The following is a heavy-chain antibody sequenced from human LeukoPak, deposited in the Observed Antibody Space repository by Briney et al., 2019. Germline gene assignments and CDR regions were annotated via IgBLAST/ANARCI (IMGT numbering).Heavy chain of an antibody. J-gene: IGHJ3*02. CDR2: INHSGST. Sequence: SETLSLTCAVYGGSFSGYYWTWIRQPPGKGLEWIGEINHSGSTSYNPSLKSRVTISVDTSKNQFSLKLSSVTAADTAVFYCARAGYYYDSSGYQVRAFDISGQGTMVIVSS. CDR3: ARAGYYYDSSGYQVRAFDI. CDR1: GGSFSGYY. V-gene: IGHV4-34*01. D-gene: IGHD3-22*01.